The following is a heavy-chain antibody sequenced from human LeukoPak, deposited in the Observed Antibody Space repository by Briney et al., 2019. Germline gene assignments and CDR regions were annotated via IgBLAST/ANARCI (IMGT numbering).Heavy chain of an antibody. CDR3: ASASGGYMPFDY. Sequence: GGSLRLSCAASGFTFSSYAMHWVRQAPGKGLEWVAVISYDGSNKYYADSVKGRFTISRDNSKNTLYLQMNSLRAEDTAVYYCASASGGYMPFDYWGQGTLVIVSS. CDR2: ISYDGSNK. J-gene: IGHJ4*02. D-gene: IGHD1-26*01. V-gene: IGHV3-30-3*01. CDR1: GFTFSSYA.